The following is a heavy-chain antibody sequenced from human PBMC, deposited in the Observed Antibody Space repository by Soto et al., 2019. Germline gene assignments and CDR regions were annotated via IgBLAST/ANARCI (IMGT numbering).Heavy chain of an antibody. CDR3: ARAGYGYGYFDY. J-gene: IGHJ4*02. D-gene: IGHD5-12*01. CDR1: GGTFSSYA. Sequence: ASVKVSCKASGGTFSSYAISWVRQAPGQGLEWMGWINPNSGGTNYAQKFQGWVTMTRDTSISTAYMELSRLRSDDTAVYYCARAGYGYGYFDYWAQGTLVTVSS. CDR2: INPNSGGT. V-gene: IGHV1-2*04.